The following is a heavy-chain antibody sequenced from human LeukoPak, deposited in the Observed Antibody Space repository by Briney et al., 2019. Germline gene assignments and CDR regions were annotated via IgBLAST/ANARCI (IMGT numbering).Heavy chain of an antibody. V-gene: IGHV3-21*01. Sequence: GGSLRLSCAASGFTFSSYSMNWVRQAPGKGLEWVSSISSSSSYIYYADSVKGRFTISRDSAKNSLYLQMNSLRAEDTDVYYCARVEESGYYYMDVWGKGTTVTVSS. J-gene: IGHJ6*03. D-gene: IGHD3-10*01. CDR1: GFTFSSYS. CDR3: ARVEESGYYYMDV. CDR2: ISSSSSYI.